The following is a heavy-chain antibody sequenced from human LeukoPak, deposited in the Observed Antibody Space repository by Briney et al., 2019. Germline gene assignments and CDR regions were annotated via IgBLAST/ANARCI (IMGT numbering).Heavy chain of an antibody. D-gene: IGHD6-13*01. J-gene: IGHJ4*02. V-gene: IGHV3-11*06. CDR1: GLTVSRNA. Sequence: PGGSLRLSCAASGLTVSRNAMSWIRQAPGRGLEWVSYISSSSSYTNYADSVKGRFTISRDNAKNSLYLQMNSLRAEDTAVYYCARLHSSSWTFDYWGQGTLVTVSS. CDR3: ARLHSSSWTFDY. CDR2: ISSSSSYT.